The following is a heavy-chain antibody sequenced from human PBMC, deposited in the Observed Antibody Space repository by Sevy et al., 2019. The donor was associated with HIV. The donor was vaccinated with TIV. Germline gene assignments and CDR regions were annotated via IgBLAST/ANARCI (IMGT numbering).Heavy chain of an antibody. Sequence: ASVKVSCQASGYTFSNYGVTWVRQAPEQGLEWMGWISGYNGNTKYAQKFQDRVIMTTDTATSTAYMELRSLRSDDTAVYYCVRDESFSLIVVDPDYWGQGTLVTVSS. CDR3: VRDESFSLIVVDPDY. D-gene: IGHD3-22*01. V-gene: IGHV1-18*01. J-gene: IGHJ4*02. CDR1: GYTFSNYG. CDR2: ISGYNGNT.